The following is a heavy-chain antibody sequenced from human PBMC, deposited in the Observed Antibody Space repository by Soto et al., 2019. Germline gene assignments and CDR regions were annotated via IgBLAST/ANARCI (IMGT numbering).Heavy chain of an antibody. Sequence: PSETLSLTCAVSSGSISSSNWWSWVRQPPRKGLEWIGEINHSGSTNYNPSLKSRITISVDTSKNQFSLKLSSVTAADTAVYYCARGPQVVVVPAARRRWGYYFDYWGQGTLVTVSS. V-gene: IGHV4-4*02. D-gene: IGHD2-2*01. CDR2: INHSGST. CDR3: ARGPQVVVVPAARRRWGYYFDY. J-gene: IGHJ4*02. CDR1: SGSISSSNW.